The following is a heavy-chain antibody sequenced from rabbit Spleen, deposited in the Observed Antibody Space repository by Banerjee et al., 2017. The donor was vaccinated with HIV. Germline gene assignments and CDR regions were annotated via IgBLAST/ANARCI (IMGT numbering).Heavy chain of an antibody. D-gene: IGHD2-1*01. CDR2: IYVGGRGST. Sequence: QEHLKESGGGLVQPGGSLKLSCTASGFTLSSYYDMCWVRQAPGKGLEWIACIYVGGRGSTYYASWAKGRFTISKTSSTAVDLKMTSLTAADTATYFCARGSATMTMVVTGYYLSLWGPGPLVTVS. V-gene: IGHV1S45*01. J-gene: IGHJ4*01. CDR1: GFTLSSYYD. CDR3: ARGSATMTMVVTGYYLSL.